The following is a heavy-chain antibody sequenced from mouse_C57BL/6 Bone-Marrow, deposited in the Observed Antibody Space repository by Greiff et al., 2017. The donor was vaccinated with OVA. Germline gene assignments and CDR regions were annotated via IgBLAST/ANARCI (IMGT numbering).Heavy chain of an antibody. Sequence: VQLVESGPGLVQPSQSLSITCTVSGFSLTSYGVHWVRQSPGKGLEWLGVIWRGGSTDYNAAFMSRLSITKDNSKSQVFFKMNSLQADDTAIYYCAKERDYGYAMDYWGQGTSVTVSS. CDR3: AKERDYGYAMDY. D-gene: IGHD1-1*02. CDR1: GFSLTSYG. CDR2: IWRGGST. J-gene: IGHJ4*01. V-gene: IGHV2-5*01.